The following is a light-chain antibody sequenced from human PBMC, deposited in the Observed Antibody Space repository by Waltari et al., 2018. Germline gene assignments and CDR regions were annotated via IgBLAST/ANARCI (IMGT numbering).Light chain of an antibody. CDR2: KDS. CDR3: YSVDDNKRV. Sequence: SYELTQPSSVSVSPGQTARITCSGDVLAKRYTRWFQQKQGQALVLVIYKDSERPSGIPERFSGSSSGTTVTLTISGAQVEDEADYYCYSVDDNKRVFGGGTKLTVL. J-gene: IGLJ2*01. CDR1: VLAKRY. V-gene: IGLV3-27*01.